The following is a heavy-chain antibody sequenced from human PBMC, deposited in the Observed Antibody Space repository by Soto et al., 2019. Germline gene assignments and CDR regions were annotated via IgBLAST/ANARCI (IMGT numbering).Heavy chain of an antibody. V-gene: IGHV1-3*01. D-gene: IGHD2-2*01. J-gene: IGHJ4*02. Sequence: GASVKVSCKASGYTFTSYAMHWVRQSPGQRLEWMGWINAGNGNTKYSQKFQGRVTITRDTSASTAYMELSSLRSEDTAVYYCATNQLGYCSSTSCYLPPIFDYWGQGTLVTVSS. CDR1: GYTFTSYA. CDR2: INAGNGNT. CDR3: ATNQLGYCSSTSCYLPPIFDY.